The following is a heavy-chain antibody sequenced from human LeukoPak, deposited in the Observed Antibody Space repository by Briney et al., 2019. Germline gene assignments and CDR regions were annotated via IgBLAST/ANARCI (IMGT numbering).Heavy chain of an antibody. Sequence: SETLSLTCAVYGGSFSGYYWSWIRQPPGKGLEWIGYIYHSGSTYYNPSLKSRVTISVDRSKNQFSLKLSSVTAADTAVYYCARGEAAFDIWGQGTMVTVSS. V-gene: IGHV4-34*01. CDR3: ARGEAAFDI. J-gene: IGHJ3*02. CDR1: GGSFSGYY. CDR2: IYHSGST.